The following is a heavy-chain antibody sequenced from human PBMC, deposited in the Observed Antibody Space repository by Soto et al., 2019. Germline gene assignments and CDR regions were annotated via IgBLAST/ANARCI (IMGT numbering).Heavy chain of an antibody. D-gene: IGHD4-17*01. Sequence: RASVKVSCKASGYTFTSYYMHWVRQAPGQRLEWMGIINPSGGSTSYAQKFQGRVTMTRDTSTSTDYMELSSLRSEDTAVYYCARDSRRTTRGGRYGDYAWYCDLWGRGTLVTVAS. CDR1: GYTFTSYY. CDR2: INPSGGST. V-gene: IGHV1-46*01. J-gene: IGHJ2*01. CDR3: ARDSRRTTRGGRYGDYAWYCDL.